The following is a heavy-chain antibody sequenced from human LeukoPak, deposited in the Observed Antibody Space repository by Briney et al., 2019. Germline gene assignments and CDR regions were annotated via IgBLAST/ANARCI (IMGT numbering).Heavy chain of an antibody. CDR3: ARDFGWFGELFVDY. V-gene: IGHV1-2*02. Sequence: ASVKVSCKASGYTFTGYYMHWVRQAPGQGLEWMGWINPNSGGTNYAQKFQGRATMTRDTSISTAYMELSRLRSDDTAVYYCARDFGWFGELFVDYWGQGTLVTVSS. D-gene: IGHD3-10*01. CDR1: GYTFTGYY. J-gene: IGHJ4*02. CDR2: INPNSGGT.